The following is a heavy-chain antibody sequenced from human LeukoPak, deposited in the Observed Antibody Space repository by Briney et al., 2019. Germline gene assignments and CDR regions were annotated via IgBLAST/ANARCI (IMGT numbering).Heavy chain of an antibody. D-gene: IGHD5-12*01. Sequence: PGGSLRLSCAASGFTFSSYSMNWVRQAPGKGLEWVSSVSSSSSYIYYADSVKGRFTISRDNAKNSLYLQMNSLRAEDTAVYYCARDREGDGYNFYFYYYYGMDVWGQGTTVTVSS. V-gene: IGHV3-21*01. J-gene: IGHJ6*02. CDR3: ARDREGDGYNFYFYYYYGMDV. CDR2: VSSSSSYI. CDR1: GFTFSSYS.